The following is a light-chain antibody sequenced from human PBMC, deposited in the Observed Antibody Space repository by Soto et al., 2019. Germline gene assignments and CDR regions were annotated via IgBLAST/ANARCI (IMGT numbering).Light chain of an antibody. CDR2: SNN. CDR1: SSNIGSNT. J-gene: IGLJ2*01. Sequence: QSALTQPPSASGTPGQRVTISCSGSSSNIGSNTVNWYQQLPGTAPKLLIYSNNQRPSGVPDRFSGSKSGTSASLAISGLQPEDEADYYCAAWDDSLNGHVVFGGGTKLTVL. V-gene: IGLV1-44*01. CDR3: AAWDDSLNGHVV.